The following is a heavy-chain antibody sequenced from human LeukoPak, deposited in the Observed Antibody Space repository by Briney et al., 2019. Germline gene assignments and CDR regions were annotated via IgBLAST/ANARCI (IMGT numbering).Heavy chain of an antibody. D-gene: IGHD3-16*02. CDR3: ARVSRLGELSLGY. CDR2: IYYSGST. Sequence: SETLSLTCTVSGGSISSSDYYWGWIRQPPGRGLEWIGTIYYSGSTSYNSSLKSRVTMSVDTSKNQFSLKLSSVTAADTAVYYCARVSRLGELSLGYWGQGTLVTVSS. CDR1: GGSISSSDYY. V-gene: IGHV4-39*07. J-gene: IGHJ4*02.